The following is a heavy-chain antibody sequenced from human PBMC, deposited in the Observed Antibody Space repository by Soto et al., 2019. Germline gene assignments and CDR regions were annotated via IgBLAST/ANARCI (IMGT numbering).Heavy chain of an antibody. CDR3: AKEALPRRGWPVDY. D-gene: IGHD6-19*01. J-gene: IGHJ4*02. CDR1: GFTFNNYA. CDR2: ISRSGDAT. Sequence: GGSLRLSCAASGFTFNNYAMSWVRQASGKGLEWVSAISRSGDATYSADSVGGRFTISRDNSKNTLYLQMDSLRAEDTAVYYCAKEALPRRGWPVDYWGQGTLVT. V-gene: IGHV3-23*01.